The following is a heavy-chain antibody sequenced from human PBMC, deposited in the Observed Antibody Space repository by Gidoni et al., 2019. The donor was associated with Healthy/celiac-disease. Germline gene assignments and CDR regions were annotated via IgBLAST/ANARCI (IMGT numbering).Heavy chain of an antibody. CDR2: INPNSGGT. D-gene: IGHD4-17*01. Sequence: QVQLVQSGAAVKKPGASVKVSCKASGYTFTGYYMHWVRQAPVQGLEWMGRINPNSGGTNYAQKFQGRVTMTRDTSISTAYMELSRLRSDDTAVYYCARDDGDYGGFYYYYGMDVWGQGTTVTVSS. CDR1: GYTFTGYY. J-gene: IGHJ6*02. CDR3: ARDDGDYGGFYYYYGMDV. V-gene: IGHV1-2*06.